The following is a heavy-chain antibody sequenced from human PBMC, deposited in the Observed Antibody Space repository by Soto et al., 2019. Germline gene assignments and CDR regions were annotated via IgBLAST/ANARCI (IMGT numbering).Heavy chain of an antibody. CDR2: ISGSGGST. Sequence: EVRLLESGGGLVQPGGSLRLSCAASGFTFSSYAMTWVRQAPGKGLEWVSVISGSGGSTYYADSMKGRFTISRDNSKNMFYLEMNSLRAEDTAAYYCAKGITMLVVVIKTWGQGTLVSVSS. D-gene: IGHD3-22*01. CDR1: GFTFSSYA. V-gene: IGHV3-23*01. J-gene: IGHJ5*02. CDR3: AKGITMLVVVIKT.